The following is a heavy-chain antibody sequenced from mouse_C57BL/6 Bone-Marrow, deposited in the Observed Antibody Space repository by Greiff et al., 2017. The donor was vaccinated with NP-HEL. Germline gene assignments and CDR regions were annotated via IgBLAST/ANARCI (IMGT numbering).Heavy chain of an antibody. CDR2: ISRGSSTI. D-gene: IGHD1-1*01. V-gene: IGHV5-17*01. Sequence: EVKLMESGGGLVKPGGSLKLSCAASGFTFSDYGMHWVRQAPEQGLEWVAYISRGSSTIYYADTVKGRFTISRDTAKNTLFLQMTSLRSEDTAMYYCASHYYGSSPFDYWGQGTTLTVSS. CDR1: GFTFSDYG. J-gene: IGHJ2*01. CDR3: ASHYYGSSPFDY.